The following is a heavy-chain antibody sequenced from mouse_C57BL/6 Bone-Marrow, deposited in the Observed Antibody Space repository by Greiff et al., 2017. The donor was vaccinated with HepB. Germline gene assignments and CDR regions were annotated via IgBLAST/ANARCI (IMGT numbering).Heavy chain of an antibody. CDR3: ASPSYYREAWFAY. CDR1: GFTFSSYA. CDR2: ISDGGSYT. Sequence: EVKLVESGGGLVKPGGSLKLSCAASGFTFSSYAMSWVRQTPEKRLEWVATISDGGSYTYYPDNVKGRFTISRDNAKNNLYLQRSHLKSEDTAMYYCASPSYYREAWFAYWGQGTLVTVSA. V-gene: IGHV5-4*03. D-gene: IGHD2-14*01. J-gene: IGHJ3*01.